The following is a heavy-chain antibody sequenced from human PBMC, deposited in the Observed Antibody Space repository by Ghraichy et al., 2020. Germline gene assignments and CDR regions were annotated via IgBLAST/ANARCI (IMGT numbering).Heavy chain of an antibody. CDR3: ARDKRRRIAAAELHY. CDR2: INPNSGGT. Sequence: ASVKVSCKASGYTFTGYYMHWVRQAPGQGLEWMGWINPNSGGTNYAQKFQGWVTMTRDTSISTAYMELSRLRSDDTAVYYCARDKRRRIAAAELHYWGQGTLVTVSS. V-gene: IGHV1-2*04. D-gene: IGHD6-13*01. J-gene: IGHJ4*02. CDR1: GYTFTGYY.